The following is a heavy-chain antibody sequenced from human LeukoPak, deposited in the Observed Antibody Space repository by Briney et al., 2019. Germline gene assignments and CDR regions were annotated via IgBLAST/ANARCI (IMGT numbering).Heavy chain of an antibody. CDR2: ISNEGSRK. Sequence: GRFLRLSCAPSGFTFSRLGMHWVRPDPGEGREWVAIISNEGSRKYYAHSVEGRFTISRDNSKNTLYLQMDSVRAEDTAVYYCVRDRAWNYFAYWAKGTLAT. J-gene: IGHJ4*02. CDR3: VRDRAWNYFAY. D-gene: IGHD1-1*01. CDR1: GFTFSRLG. V-gene: IGHV3-30*03.